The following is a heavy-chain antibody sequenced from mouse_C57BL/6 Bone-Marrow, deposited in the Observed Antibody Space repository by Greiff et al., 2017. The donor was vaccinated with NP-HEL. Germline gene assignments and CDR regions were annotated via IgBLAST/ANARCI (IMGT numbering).Heavy chain of an antibody. V-gene: IGHV1-19*01. J-gene: IGHJ2*01. CDR3: ATEYYFDY. CDR2: INPYNGGT. CDR1: GYTFTDYY. Sequence: EVQRVESGPVLVKPGASVKMSCKASGYTFTDYYMNWVKQSHGKSLEWIGVINPYNGGTSYNQKFKGKATLTVDKSSSTAYMELNSLTSEDSAVYYCATEYYFDYWGQGTTLTVSS.